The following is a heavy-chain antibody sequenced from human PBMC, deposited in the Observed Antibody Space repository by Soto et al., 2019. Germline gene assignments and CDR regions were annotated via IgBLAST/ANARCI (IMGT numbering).Heavy chain of an antibody. CDR2: ISGSGGST. CDR3: AKDLSYGDYYFDY. CDR1: GFTFSSYA. J-gene: IGHJ4*02. Sequence: PGGSLRLSCAASGFTFSSYAMSWVRQAPGKGLEWVSAISGSGGSTYYADSVKGRFTISRDNSKNTLYLQMNSLRSEDTAVYYCAKDLSYGDYYFDYWGQGTLVTVSS. V-gene: IGHV3-23*01. D-gene: IGHD4-17*01.